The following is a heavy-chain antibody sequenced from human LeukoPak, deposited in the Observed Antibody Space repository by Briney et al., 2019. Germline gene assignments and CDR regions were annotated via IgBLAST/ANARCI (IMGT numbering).Heavy chain of an antibody. D-gene: IGHD2-15*01. CDR1: GFTFSSYS. V-gene: IGHV3-21*01. J-gene: IGHJ4*02. Sequence: LGGSLRLSCAASGFTFSSYSMNWVRPAPGKGLEWVSSIISSGTYIYYADSVKGRFTISRDDAKNSLYLQMNSLRAEDTAVYYCARDFGGYCSGGSCYSGWSGYWGQGTLVTVSS. CDR3: ARDFGGYCSGGSCYSGWSGY. CDR2: IISSGTYI.